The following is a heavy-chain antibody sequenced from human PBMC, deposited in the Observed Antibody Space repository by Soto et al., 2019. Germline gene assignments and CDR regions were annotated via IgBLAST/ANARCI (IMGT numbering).Heavy chain of an antibody. CDR2: ARNKANSYTT. D-gene: IGHD1-1*01. V-gene: IGHV3-72*01. J-gene: IGHJ4*02. CDR1: GFTFSGYW. Sequence: PGGSLRLSCAASGFTFSGYWMTWVRQGPGKGLEWVGRARNKANSYTTEYAASVKGRCTISRDDLKNSAYLQMNSLKTEDTAVYYRARVDKQLGTTFFDYWGQGILVTVSS. CDR3: ARVDKQLGTTFFDY.